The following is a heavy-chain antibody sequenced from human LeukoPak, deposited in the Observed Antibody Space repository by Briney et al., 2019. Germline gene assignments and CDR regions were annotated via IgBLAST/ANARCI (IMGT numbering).Heavy chain of an antibody. CDR2: IYHSGKT. J-gene: IGHJ6*03. CDR3: ARGAGYMDV. CDR1: GGSFSGYY. Sequence: PSETLSLTCAVYGGSFSGYYWDWIRQPPGKGLDWIASIYHSGKTYYNPALKSRVTISVDTSKNQFSLKLTSVTAADTAVYYCARGAGYMDVWGKGTTVTVSS. V-gene: IGHV4-38-2*01.